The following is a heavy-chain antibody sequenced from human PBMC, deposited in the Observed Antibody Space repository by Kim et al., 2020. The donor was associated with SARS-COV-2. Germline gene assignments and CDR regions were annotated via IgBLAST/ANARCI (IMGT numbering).Heavy chain of an antibody. CDR3: ARVKGMAAALDY. J-gene: IGHJ4*02. Sequence: NYAKKFQGRVTINADESTSTAYMELSSLRSEDTAVYCCARVKGMAAALDYWGQGTLVTVSS. V-gene: IGHV1-69*01. D-gene: IGHD6-13*01.